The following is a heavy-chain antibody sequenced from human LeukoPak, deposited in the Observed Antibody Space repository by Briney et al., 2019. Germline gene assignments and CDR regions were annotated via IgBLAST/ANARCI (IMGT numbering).Heavy chain of an antibody. CDR2: INPDSGGT. CDR3: TREARAGHWFDP. Sequence: ASVKVSCKASGYTFTDSYIHWVRQAPGQGLEGMGWINPDSGGTNYAQKFQGRVTMTRDTSISTVYMELSRLRSDDTAVFYCTREARAGHWFDPWGQGTLVTVSS. J-gene: IGHJ5*02. V-gene: IGHV1-2*02. D-gene: IGHD5-12*01. CDR1: GYTFTDSY.